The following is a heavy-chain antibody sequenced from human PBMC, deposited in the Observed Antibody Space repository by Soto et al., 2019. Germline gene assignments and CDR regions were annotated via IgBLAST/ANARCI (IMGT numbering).Heavy chain of an antibody. Sequence: QVQLVQSGAEVKKPGSSVKVSCKASGGTFSSYAISWVRQAPGQGLEWMGGIIPIFGTANYAQKFQGRVTITAEKSTSTAYMELSSLRSEDTAVYYCARVRCSSTSCPRGWFDPWGQGTLVTVSS. CDR2: IIPIFGTA. J-gene: IGHJ5*02. CDR1: GGTFSSYA. CDR3: ARVRCSSTSCPRGWFDP. D-gene: IGHD2-2*01. V-gene: IGHV1-69*06.